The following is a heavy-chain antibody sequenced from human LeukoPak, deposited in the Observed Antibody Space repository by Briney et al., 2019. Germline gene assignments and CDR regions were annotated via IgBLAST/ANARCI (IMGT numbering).Heavy chain of an antibody. CDR1: GFTFSSYW. CDR3: ARGGSGSYYNGFEY. V-gene: IGHV3-74*01. CDR2: INSDGSST. Sequence: GGSLRLSCAASGFTFSSYWMHWVRQAPGKGLVWVSRINSDGSSTSYADSVKGRFTISRDNAKNTLYLQMNSLRAEDTAVYYCARGGSGSYYNGFEYWGQGTLVTVSS. D-gene: IGHD3-10*01. J-gene: IGHJ4*02.